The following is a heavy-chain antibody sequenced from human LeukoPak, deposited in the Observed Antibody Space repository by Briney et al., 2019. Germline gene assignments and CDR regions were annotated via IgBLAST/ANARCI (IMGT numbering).Heavy chain of an antibody. J-gene: IGHJ4*02. Sequence: GGSLRLSCAASGFTFSSYAMSWVRQAPGKGLEWVSAISGSGGSTYYADPVKGRFTISRDNSKNTLYLQMNSLRAEDTAVYYCAKDRRDSSSWRPFYYFDYWGQGTLVTVSS. V-gene: IGHV3-23*01. CDR3: AKDRRDSSSWRPFYYFDY. D-gene: IGHD6-13*01. CDR1: GFTFSSYA. CDR2: ISGSGGST.